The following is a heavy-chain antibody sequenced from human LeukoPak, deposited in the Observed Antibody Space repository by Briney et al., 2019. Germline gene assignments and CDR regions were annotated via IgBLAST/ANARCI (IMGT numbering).Heavy chain of an antibody. CDR3: ARTYSSGWYEDY. Sequence: PSETLSLTCAVYGGSFSGYYWSWIRQPPGKGLEWIGEINHRGSTNYSPSLKSRVTISVDTSKNQFSLKLSSVTAADTAVYYCARTYSSGWYEDYWGQGTLVTVSS. V-gene: IGHV4-34*01. CDR1: GGSFSGYY. CDR2: INHRGST. D-gene: IGHD6-19*01. J-gene: IGHJ4*02.